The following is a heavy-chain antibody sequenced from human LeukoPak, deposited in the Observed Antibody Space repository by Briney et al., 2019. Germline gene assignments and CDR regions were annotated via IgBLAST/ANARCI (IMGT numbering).Heavy chain of an antibody. CDR3: ASSGYYGGPPEDY. Sequence: GGSLKLSCAASGFTFSSYGMHWVRQAPGKGLEWVAVISYDGSNKYYADSVKGRFTISRDNAKNSLYLQMNSLRAEDTAVYYCASSGYYGGPPEDYWGQGTLVTVSS. D-gene: IGHD4-23*01. CDR2: ISYDGSNK. J-gene: IGHJ4*02. CDR1: GFTFSSYG. V-gene: IGHV3-30*03.